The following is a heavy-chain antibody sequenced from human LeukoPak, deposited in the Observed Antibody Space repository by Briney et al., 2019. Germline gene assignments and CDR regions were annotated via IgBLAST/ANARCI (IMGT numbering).Heavy chain of an antibody. Sequence: GESLKISCKGSGYTFTNYWIAWVRQMPGKGLEGMGTIYPSDSDVRYSPSFQGQVTISVDKSISTAYLQWSSLKASDTAMYYCARRSSSSLDAFDIWGQGTMVTVSS. V-gene: IGHV5-51*01. CDR1: GYTFTNYW. J-gene: IGHJ3*02. CDR3: ARRSSSSLDAFDI. D-gene: IGHD6-13*01. CDR2: IYPSDSDV.